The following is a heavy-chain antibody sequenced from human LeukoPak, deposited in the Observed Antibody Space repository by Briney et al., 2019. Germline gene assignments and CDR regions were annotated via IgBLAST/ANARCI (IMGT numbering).Heavy chain of an antibody. J-gene: IGHJ5*02. V-gene: IGHV1-8*03. CDR1: GYTFTSYD. CDR2: MNPNSGNT. D-gene: IGHD3-9*01. Sequence: GASVKVSCKASGYTFTSYDINWVRQATGQGLEWMGWMNPNSGNTGYAQKFQGRVTITRNTSISTAYMELSSLRSEDTPVYSCARGQRYRRNWFDPWGQGTLVTVSS. CDR3: ARGQRYRRNWFDP.